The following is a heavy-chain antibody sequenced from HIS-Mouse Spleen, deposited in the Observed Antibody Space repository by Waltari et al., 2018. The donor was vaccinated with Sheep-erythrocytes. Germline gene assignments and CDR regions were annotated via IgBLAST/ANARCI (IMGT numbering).Heavy chain of an antibody. V-gene: IGHV5-51*01. Sequence: GESLKISCKGSGYSFTSYWIGWVRQMHGKGLEWMGIIYPGDSDTRYSPSFQGQVTISADKSISTAYLQWSSLKASDTAMYYCARRTYYDFWSGYYTDAFDIWGQGTMVTVSS. CDR1: GYSFTSYW. J-gene: IGHJ3*02. CDR2: IYPGDSDT. CDR3: ARRTYYDFWSGYYTDAFDI. D-gene: IGHD3-3*01.